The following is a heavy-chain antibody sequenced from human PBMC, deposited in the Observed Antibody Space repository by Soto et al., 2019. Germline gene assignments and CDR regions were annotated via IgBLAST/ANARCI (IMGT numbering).Heavy chain of an antibody. Sequence: QITLKESGPTLVKPTQTLTLTCTFTAFSLSTSAVGVGWIRQPPGKALEWLTVIYGDDDKRSSPSLRSRLTITIVTSKNQMVITMTNMNPADTATYYCAQSHRDSAGLVDYRCQVTLVSVSS. J-gene: IGHJ4*02. V-gene: IGHV2-5*02. CDR3: AQSHRDSAGLVDY. CDR2: IYGDDDK. CDR1: AFSLSTSAVG.